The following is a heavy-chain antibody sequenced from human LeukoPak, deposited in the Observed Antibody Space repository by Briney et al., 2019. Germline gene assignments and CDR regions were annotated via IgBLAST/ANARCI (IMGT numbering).Heavy chain of an antibody. CDR1: GFTFSSYT. CDR3: AEPDCSSTSCYTLDS. D-gene: IGHD2-2*02. CDR2: ISGSGDST. Sequence: GGSLRLSCAASGFTFSSYTMRWVRQAPGKGLEWVSAISGSGDSTYYADSAKGRFTISRDNSKNTLYLQMNSLRAEDTAVYYCAEPDCSSTSCYTLDSWGQGTLVTVSS. V-gene: IGHV3-23*01. J-gene: IGHJ4*02.